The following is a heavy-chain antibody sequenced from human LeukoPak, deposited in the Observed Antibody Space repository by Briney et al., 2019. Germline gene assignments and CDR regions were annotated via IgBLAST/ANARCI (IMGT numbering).Heavy chain of an antibody. CDR2: ISGSGSNT. J-gene: IGHJ4*02. Sequence: GGSLRLSCAASGSTFNNYAMSWVRQAPGKGLEWVSVISGSGSNTHYADSVKGRFTISRDNSKNTLYLQMNSLRAEDTAVYYCAKDISTGYYYFQSWGQGTLVTVSS. D-gene: IGHD3-22*01. CDR3: AKDISTGYYYFQS. CDR1: GSTFNNYA. V-gene: IGHV3-23*01.